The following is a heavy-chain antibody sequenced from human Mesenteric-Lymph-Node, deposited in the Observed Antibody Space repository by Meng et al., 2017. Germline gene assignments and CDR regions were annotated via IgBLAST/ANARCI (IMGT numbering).Heavy chain of an antibody. CDR1: AYTFTSYH. CDR2: INPSGGST. V-gene: IGHV1-46*01. Sequence: ASVKVSCKASAYTFTSYHMHWVRQAPGQGLEWMGIINPSGGSTSYAQKLQGRVTMTRDTSTSTVYMELSSLKSEDTAVYYCAREYGSGSYYFDYWGQGTLVTVSS. D-gene: IGHD3-10*01. J-gene: IGHJ4*02. CDR3: AREYGSGSYYFDY.